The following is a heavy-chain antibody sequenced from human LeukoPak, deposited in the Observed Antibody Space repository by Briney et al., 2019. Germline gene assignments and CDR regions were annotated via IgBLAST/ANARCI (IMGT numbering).Heavy chain of an antibody. CDR2: ISAYNGNT. Sequence: ASVKVSCKASGYTFTSYGISWVRQVPGQGLEWMGWISAYNGNTNYAQKLQGRVTMTTDTFTSTAYMELRSLRSDDTAVYYCARKWLHPSLYYFDYWGQGTLVTVSS. J-gene: IGHJ4*02. CDR1: GYTFTSYG. D-gene: IGHD5-24*01. CDR3: ARKWLHPSLYYFDY. V-gene: IGHV1-18*01.